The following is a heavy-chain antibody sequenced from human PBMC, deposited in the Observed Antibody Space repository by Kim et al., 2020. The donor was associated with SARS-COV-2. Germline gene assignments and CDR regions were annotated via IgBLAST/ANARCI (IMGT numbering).Heavy chain of an antibody. CDR2: ISYDGSNK. Sequence: GGSLRLSCAASGFTFSSYAMHWVRQAPGKGLEWVAVISYDGSNKYYADSVKGRFTISRDNSKNTLYLQMNSLRAEDTAVYYCARDRSSSWPNYYYYYGMDVWGQGTTVTVSS. CDR1: GFTFSSYA. J-gene: IGHJ6*02. CDR3: ARDRSSSWPNYYYYYGMDV. V-gene: IGHV3-30*04. D-gene: IGHD6-13*01.